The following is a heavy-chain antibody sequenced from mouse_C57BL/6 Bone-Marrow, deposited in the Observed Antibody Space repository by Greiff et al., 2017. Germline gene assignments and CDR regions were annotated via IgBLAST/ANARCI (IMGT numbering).Heavy chain of an antibody. Sequence: VQLKESVAELVRPGASVKLSCTASGFNIKNTYMHWVKQRPEQGLEWIGRIDPANGNTKYDPQFQGKATITADKSSNTAYLQLSSLTSEDTAIYYCARSGDFGGGFAYWGQGTLVTVSA. CDR3: ARSGDFGGGFAY. CDR1: GFNIKNTY. D-gene: IGHD1-1*02. CDR2: IDPANGNT. J-gene: IGHJ3*01. V-gene: IGHV14-3*01.